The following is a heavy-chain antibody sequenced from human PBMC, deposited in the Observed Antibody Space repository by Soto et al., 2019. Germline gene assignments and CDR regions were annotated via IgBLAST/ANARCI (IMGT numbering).Heavy chain of an antibody. Sequence: SETLSLTCTVSGDSISDYYWSWIRQPAGKGLEWIGRIYTTGSTDYNPSLKSRVTISIDMPKNQFSLKVTSMTAADTAVYYCARERREKIHDGYDIDYWGQGTLVTVSS. D-gene: IGHD5-12*01. V-gene: IGHV4-4*07. J-gene: IGHJ4*02. CDR2: IYTTGST. CDR3: ARERREKIHDGYDIDY. CDR1: GDSISDYY.